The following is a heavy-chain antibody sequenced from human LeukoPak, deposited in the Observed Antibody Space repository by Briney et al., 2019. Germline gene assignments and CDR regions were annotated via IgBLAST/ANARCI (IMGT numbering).Heavy chain of an antibody. CDR1: GFTFSSYG. CDR2: IRYDGSNK. CDR3: AKDPGRYGSGSYSHFDY. J-gene: IGHJ4*02. D-gene: IGHD3-10*01. Sequence: GGSLRLSCAASGFTFSSYGMHWVRQAPGKGLEWVAFIRYDGSNKYYADSVKGRFTISRDNSKNTLYLQMNSLRAEDTAVYYCAKDPGRYGSGSYSHFDYWGQGTLVTVSS. V-gene: IGHV3-30*02.